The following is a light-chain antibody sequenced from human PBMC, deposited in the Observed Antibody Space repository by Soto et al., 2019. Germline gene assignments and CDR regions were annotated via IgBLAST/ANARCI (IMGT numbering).Light chain of an antibody. V-gene: IGKV3-20*01. CDR2: DTS. CDR1: QSVGRRY. Sequence: IVLTQSPGTLSLSPGERATLSCRASQSVGRRYLAWYQQKPGQAPMLLIYDTSERASDNPGRFSGSGYGTDFTLTISRLVPEDFAVYYCKYQGTFGGGTKVEIK. J-gene: IGKJ4*01. CDR3: KYQGT.